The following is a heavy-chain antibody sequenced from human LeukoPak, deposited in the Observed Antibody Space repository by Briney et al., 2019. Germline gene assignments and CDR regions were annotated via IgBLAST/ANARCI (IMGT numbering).Heavy chain of an antibody. V-gene: IGHV3-23*01. D-gene: IGHD2-21*01. J-gene: IGHJ6*03. CDR3: AKYFGFCGVTGCPAGWCMDV. CDR1: GFTFSRFA. CDR2: ISNIGDT. Sequence: GGSLRLSCAASGFTFSRFAMGWVRQTPGKGLEWVSTISNIGDTYFADSVKGRFTISRDNSKDTLYPQMSSLRAEDTAVYYCAKYFGFCGVTGCPAGWCMDVWGTGTTVTVSS.